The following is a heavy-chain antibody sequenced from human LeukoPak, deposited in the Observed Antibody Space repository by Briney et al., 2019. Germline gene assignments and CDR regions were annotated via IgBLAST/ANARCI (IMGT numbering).Heavy chain of an antibody. J-gene: IGHJ6*03. CDR1: GFTFSSYD. Sequence: GGSLRLSCAASGFTFSSYDMRWVRQAPGKRLEWVSTIGTAGDTYYLDSVKGRFTISRENAKNSLYLQMNSLTAGDTAVYYCARGGDFGYSYGGYYYMDVWGKGTTVIVSS. V-gene: IGHV3-13*01. CDR3: ARGGDFGYSYGGYYYMDV. CDR2: IGTAGDT. D-gene: IGHD5-18*01.